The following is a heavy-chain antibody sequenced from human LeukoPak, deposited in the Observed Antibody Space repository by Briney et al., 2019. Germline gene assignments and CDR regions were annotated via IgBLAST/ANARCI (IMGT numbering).Heavy chain of an antibody. CDR2: INPNSGGT. V-gene: IGHV1-2*06. CDR1: GYTFTGYY. Sequence: ASVKVSCKASGYTFTGYYMHWVRQAPGQGLEWMGRINPNSGGTNYAQKFQGRVTMTRDTSISTAYMELSRPRSDDTAVYYCASGRGSSGSQEAFDYWGQGTLVTVSS. J-gene: IGHJ4*02. CDR3: ASGRGSSGSQEAFDY. D-gene: IGHD6-19*01.